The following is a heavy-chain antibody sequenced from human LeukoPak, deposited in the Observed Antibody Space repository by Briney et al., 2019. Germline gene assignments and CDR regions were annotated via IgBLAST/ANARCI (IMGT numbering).Heavy chain of an antibody. J-gene: IGHJ6*03. Sequence: ASVKVSCKASGYTFISYDINWVRQATGQGLEWMGWMNPISGNTGHAQKFQGRVTMTRDTSISTAYMELSSLRSEDTAVYYCARGPPIRGYRYGYDTGYYYSYSMDVWGKGTTVTISS. V-gene: IGHV1-8*01. CDR3: ARGPPIRGYRYGYDTGYYYSYSMDV. CDR1: GYTFISYD. CDR2: MNPISGNT. D-gene: IGHD5-18*01.